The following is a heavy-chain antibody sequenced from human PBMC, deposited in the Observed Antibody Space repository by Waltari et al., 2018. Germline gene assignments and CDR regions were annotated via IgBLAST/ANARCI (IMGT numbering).Heavy chain of an antibody. V-gene: IGHV4-39*01. D-gene: IGHD6-19*01. Sequence: QLHLQQSGPGLVKPSETLSLTCRVSGDSISTSRYYWGWIRQPPGKGLEWSGSAVHGGTTHYNPSLKSRVTISIDTSRNQFSLTLSSVTAADTAVFYCAGGYSSGWYAYWGQGTQVTVPS. CDR1: GDSISTSRYY. CDR2: AVHGGTT. J-gene: IGHJ4*02. CDR3: AGGYSSGWYAY.